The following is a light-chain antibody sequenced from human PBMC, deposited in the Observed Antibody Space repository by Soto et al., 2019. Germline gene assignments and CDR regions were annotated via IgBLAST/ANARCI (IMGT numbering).Light chain of an antibody. CDR2: DAS. Sequence: DLQMTQSPSSLSASVGDRVTITCQASQDINNFLNWYQQKPGKAPKLLIYDASNLETGVPSRFSGSASGTDYTFTISSLEPGDIATYYCQHYDNYPMYTFGQGTKLEIK. CDR1: QDINNF. J-gene: IGKJ2*01. V-gene: IGKV1-33*01. CDR3: QHYDNYPMYT.